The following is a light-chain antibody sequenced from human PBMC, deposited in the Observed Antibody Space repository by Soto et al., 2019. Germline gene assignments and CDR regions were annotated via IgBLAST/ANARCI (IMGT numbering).Light chain of an antibody. CDR3: SSYAGNNNYV. V-gene: IGLV2-8*01. Sequence: QSALTQPPSASGSPGQSVTISCTGTSSDIGDYDYVSWYQHHPGKAPKLMIFEVYKRSSGVPARFSGSKSGNTASLTVSGLQTEDEADYYCSSYAGNNNYVFGTGTKVTVL. J-gene: IGLJ1*01. CDR2: EVY. CDR1: SSDIGDYDY.